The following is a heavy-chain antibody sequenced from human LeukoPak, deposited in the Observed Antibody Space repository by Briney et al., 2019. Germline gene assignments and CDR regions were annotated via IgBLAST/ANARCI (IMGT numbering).Heavy chain of an antibody. V-gene: IGHV4-34*01. CDR3: ARVPTVAGIGYYFDY. J-gene: IGHJ4*02. Sequence: SETLSLTCTVSGGSISSYYWSWIRQPPGKGLEWIGEINHSGSTNYNPSLKSRVTISVDTSKNQFSLKLSSVTAADTAVYYCARVPTVAGIGYYFDYWGQGTLVTVSS. D-gene: IGHD6-19*01. CDR1: GGSISSYY. CDR2: INHSGST.